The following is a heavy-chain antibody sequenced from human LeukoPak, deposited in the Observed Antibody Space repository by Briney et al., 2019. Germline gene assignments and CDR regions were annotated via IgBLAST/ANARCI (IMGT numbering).Heavy chain of an antibody. Sequence: SETLSLTCTVSGGSISSYYWSWIRQPPGKGLEWIGYIHYTGSTNYNPSLRSRVTISVDTSKKQFSLKLSSVTAADTAVYYCARLGDYFGSGSYNWFDPWGQGTLVTVSS. V-gene: IGHV4-59*08. D-gene: IGHD3-10*01. CDR2: IHYTGST. J-gene: IGHJ5*02. CDR3: ARLGDYFGSGSYNWFDP. CDR1: GGSISSYY.